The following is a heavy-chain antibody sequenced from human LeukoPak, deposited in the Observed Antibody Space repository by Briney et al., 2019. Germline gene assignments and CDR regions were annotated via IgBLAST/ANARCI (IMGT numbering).Heavy chain of an antibody. Sequence: SEKVSCKASGGTFSSYAISWVRQAPGQELEWMGGIIPIFGTANYAQKFQGRVTITADESTSTAYMELSSLRSEDTAVYYCARGRDLRFGESHYPRFDYWGQGTLVTVSS. J-gene: IGHJ4*02. CDR1: GGTFSSYA. D-gene: IGHD3-10*01. CDR3: ARGRDLRFGESHYPRFDY. CDR2: IIPIFGTA. V-gene: IGHV1-69*01.